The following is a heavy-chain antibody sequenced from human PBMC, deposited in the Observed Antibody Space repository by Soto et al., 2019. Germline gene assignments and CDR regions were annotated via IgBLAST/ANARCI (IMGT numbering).Heavy chain of an antibody. J-gene: IGHJ4*02. Sequence: PSETLSLTCTVSGGSISSYYWSWIRQPPGKGLEWIGYIYYSGSTNYNPSLKSRVTISVDTSKSQFSLKLSSVTAADTAVYYCARAHNLRGFDYWGQGTLVTVSS. CDR1: GGSISSYY. V-gene: IGHV4-59*01. CDR3: ARAHNLRGFDY. CDR2: IYYSGST. D-gene: IGHD4-17*01.